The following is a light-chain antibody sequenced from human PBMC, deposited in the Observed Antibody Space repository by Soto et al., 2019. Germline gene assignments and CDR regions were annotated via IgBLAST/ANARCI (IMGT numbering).Light chain of an antibody. CDR3: CSYSGIKYV. J-gene: IGLJ1*01. V-gene: IGLV2-8*01. Sequence: QSVLTQPASVSGSPGQSITISCTGTSSDVGGYNYVSWYQQHPGKAPKLMIFEVSKRPSGVPDRFSGSKSGNTASLTVSGLQAEDEADYYCCSYSGIKYVFGTGTKVTAL. CDR2: EVS. CDR1: SSDVGGYNY.